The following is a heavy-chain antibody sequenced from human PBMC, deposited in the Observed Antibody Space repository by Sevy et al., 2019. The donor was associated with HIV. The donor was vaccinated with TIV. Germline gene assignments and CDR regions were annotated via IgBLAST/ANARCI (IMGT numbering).Heavy chain of an antibody. D-gene: IGHD2-15*01. CDR2: ISSSSSTI. V-gene: IGHV3-48*02. Sequence: GGSLRLSCAASGFTFSSYSMNWVRQAPGKGLEWVSYISSSSSTIYYADSVKGRFTISTDNAKNSLYLQMNSLRDEDTAVYYCARDKPVWVVVAALHGMDVWGQGTTVTVSS. CDR1: GFTFSSYS. CDR3: ARDKPVWVVVAALHGMDV. J-gene: IGHJ6*02.